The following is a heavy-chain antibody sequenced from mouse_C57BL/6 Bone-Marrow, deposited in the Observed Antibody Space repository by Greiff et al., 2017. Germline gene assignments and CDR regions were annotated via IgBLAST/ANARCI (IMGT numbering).Heavy chain of an antibody. CDR1: GYTFTTYP. CDR2: FHPYNDDT. V-gene: IGHV1-47*01. J-gene: IGHJ4*01. D-gene: IGHD3-3*01. Sequence: QVHVKQSGAELVKPGASVKMSCKASGYTFTTYPIEWMKQNHGKSLEWIGNFHPYNDDTKYNEKFKGKATLTVEKSSSTVYLELSRLTSDDSAVYYCARRGDYYYAMDYWGQGTSVTVSS. CDR3: ARRGDYYYAMDY.